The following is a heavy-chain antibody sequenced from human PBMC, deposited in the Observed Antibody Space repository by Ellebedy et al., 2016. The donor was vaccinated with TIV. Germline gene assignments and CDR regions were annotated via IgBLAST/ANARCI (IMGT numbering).Heavy chain of an antibody. J-gene: IGHJ4*02. CDR3: ARDLRGSVKGGY. V-gene: IGHV1-18*04. CDR1: GYSSSIFG. Sequence: AASVKVSCKASGYSSSIFGFSWVRQAPGQGLEWMGWISIYNGNTKYSQKFQGRVNMTTDTSTTTVYMEPRGLRADDTAVYYCARDLRGSVKGGYWGQGTLVTVSS. CDR2: ISIYNGNT. D-gene: IGHD4-11*01.